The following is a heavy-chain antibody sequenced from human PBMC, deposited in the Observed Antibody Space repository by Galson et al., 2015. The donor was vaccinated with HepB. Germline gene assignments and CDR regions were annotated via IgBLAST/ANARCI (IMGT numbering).Heavy chain of an antibody. V-gene: IGHV4-39*01. CDR3: ARHVLDIVAPVYFDY. CDR2: IYYSGST. J-gene: IGHJ4*02. Sequence: TLSLTCTVSGGSISSSSYYWGWIRQPPGKGLEWIGSIYYSGSTYYNPSLKSRVTISVDTSKNQFSLKLSSVTAADTAVYYCARHVLDIVAPVYFDYWGQGTLVTVSS. D-gene: IGHD5-12*01. CDR1: GGSISSSSYY.